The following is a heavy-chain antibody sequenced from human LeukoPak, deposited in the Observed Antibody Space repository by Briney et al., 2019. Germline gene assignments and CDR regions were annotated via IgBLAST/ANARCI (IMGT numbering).Heavy chain of an antibody. V-gene: IGHV3-48*04. J-gene: IGHJ4*02. Sequence: GGSLRLSCAASGFSFFNYSMNWVRQAPGKGREWVSCITSSGNSLYYADSVKGRFTLSRDTAKNSLYLRMDSLRAEDTAVYYCPRVGYSSSASCPRNFDYWGRGTLVTVPS. CDR2: ITSSGNSL. CDR1: GFSFFNYS. CDR3: PRVGYSSSASCPRNFDY. D-gene: IGHD2-2*01.